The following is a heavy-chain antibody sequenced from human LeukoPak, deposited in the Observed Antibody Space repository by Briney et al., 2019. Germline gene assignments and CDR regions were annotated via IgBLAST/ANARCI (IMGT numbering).Heavy chain of an antibody. Sequence: ASVKVSCKASGYTFTSYYMHWVRQAPGQGLEWMGIINPSGGDTSYAQKFQGRLTMTRDTSTNTVYMELTSLRSEDTAVYYCARDFKKPSLAESVFDYWGQGTLVTVSS. D-gene: IGHD2-2*01. V-gene: IGHV1-46*01. J-gene: IGHJ4*02. CDR3: ARDFKKPSLAESVFDY. CDR1: GYTFTSYY. CDR2: INPSGGDT.